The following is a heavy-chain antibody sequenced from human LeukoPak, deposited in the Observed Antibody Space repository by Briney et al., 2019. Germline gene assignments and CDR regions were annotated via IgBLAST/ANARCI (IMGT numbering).Heavy chain of an antibody. J-gene: IGHJ3*02. V-gene: IGHV5-51*01. CDR1: GYSFGNYW. CDR3: ARRLGGADVFDI. D-gene: IGHD3-16*01. CDR2: IYPGDSDS. Sequence: GESLKISCKGSGYSFGNYWIAWVRQMPGKGLEWMGIIYPGDSDSKYSRSFQGQVTTSADKSINTAYLQWSSLKASDTAMYYCARRLGGADVFDIWGQGTMVTVSS.